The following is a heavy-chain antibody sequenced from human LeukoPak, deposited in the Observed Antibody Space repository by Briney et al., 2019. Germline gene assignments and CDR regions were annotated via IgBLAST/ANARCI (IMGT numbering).Heavy chain of an antibody. J-gene: IGHJ5*02. Sequence: ASVKVSCKTAGYTFTGYYMFWVRQAPGQGLEWMGRINPNSGGTNYAQKFQGRVTMTRDTSISTAYMELSRLRSDDTAVYYCARGYCSGGSCYSVENWFDPWGQGTLVTVSS. CDR2: INPNSGGT. V-gene: IGHV1-2*06. CDR1: GYTFTGYY. CDR3: ARGYCSGGSCYSVENWFDP. D-gene: IGHD2-15*01.